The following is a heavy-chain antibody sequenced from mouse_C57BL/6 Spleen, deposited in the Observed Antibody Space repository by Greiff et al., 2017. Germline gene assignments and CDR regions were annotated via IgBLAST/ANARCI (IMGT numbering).Heavy chain of an antibody. CDR3: ARINYYGSRGDY. J-gene: IGHJ2*01. CDR1: GYTFTSYW. Sequence: QVQLQQPGAELVRPGSSVKLSCKASGYTFTSYWMHWVKQRPIQGLEWIGNIDPSDSETHYNQKFKDKDTLTVDKSSSTAYMQLSSLTSEDSAVXCGARINYYGSRGDYWGQGTTLTVAS. D-gene: IGHD1-1*01. V-gene: IGHV1-52*01. CDR2: IDPSDSET.